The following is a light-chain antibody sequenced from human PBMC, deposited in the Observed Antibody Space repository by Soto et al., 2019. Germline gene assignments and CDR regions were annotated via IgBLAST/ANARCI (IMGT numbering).Light chain of an antibody. V-gene: IGLV2-14*02. J-gene: IGLJ1*01. CDR2: EGS. Sequence: QSVLTQPASVSGSPGPLITISCTGTSSDVGSYNLVSWYQQHPGKAPKLMIYEGSKRPSGVSNRFSGSKSGNTASLTISGLQAGDEADYYCSSYAGSSNVFGTGTKVTVL. CDR1: SSDVGSYNL. CDR3: SSYAGSSNV.